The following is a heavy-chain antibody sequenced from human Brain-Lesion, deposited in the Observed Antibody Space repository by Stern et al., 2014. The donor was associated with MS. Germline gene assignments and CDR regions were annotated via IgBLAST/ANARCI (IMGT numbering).Heavy chain of an antibody. CDR2: IYYSGFT. V-gene: IGHV4-39*01. Sequence: QVQLVESGPGLVKPSETLSLTCTVSGGSISSSTYYWAWIRPPPGKGLEWIGNIYYSGFTYYNPSLKSRVTISVDMSKNQFSLKLSSVTAADPAIYYCARHDSVPRPSQLYSARDRGPGYFDYWGQGTLVTVSS. D-gene: IGHD1-26*01. CDR1: GGSISSSTYY. CDR3: ARHDSVPRPSQLYSARDRGPGYFDY. J-gene: IGHJ4*02.